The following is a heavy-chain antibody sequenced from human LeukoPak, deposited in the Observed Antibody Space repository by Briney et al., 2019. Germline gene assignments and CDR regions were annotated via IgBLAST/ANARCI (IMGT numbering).Heavy chain of an antibody. CDR1: GGTFSSYA. Sequence: ASVNVSCKASGGTFSSYAISWVRQAPGQGLEWTGWINPNSGGTNYAQKFQGRVTMTRDTSISTAYMELSRLRSDDTAVYYCARAGDFGVVIPFDYWGQGTLVTVSS. CDR2: INPNSGGT. J-gene: IGHJ4*02. V-gene: IGHV1-2*02. CDR3: ARAGDFGVVIPFDY. D-gene: IGHD3-3*01.